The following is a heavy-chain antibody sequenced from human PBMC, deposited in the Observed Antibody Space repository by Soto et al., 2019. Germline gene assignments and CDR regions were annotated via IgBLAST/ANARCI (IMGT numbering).Heavy chain of an antibody. CDR3: ARDSNLFGTYCSSTSCYFDY. CDR2: ISSSSSTI. Sequence: PGGSLRLSCAASGFTFSSYSMNWVRQAPGKGLEWVSYISSSSSTIYYADSVKGRFTISRDNAKNSLYLQMNSLRAEDTAVYYCARDSNLFGTYCSSTSCYFDYWGQGTLVTVSS. J-gene: IGHJ4*02. V-gene: IGHV3-48*01. CDR1: GFTFSSYS. D-gene: IGHD2-2*01.